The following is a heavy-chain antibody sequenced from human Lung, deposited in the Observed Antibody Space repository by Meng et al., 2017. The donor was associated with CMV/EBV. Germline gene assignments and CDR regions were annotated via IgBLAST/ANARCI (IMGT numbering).Heavy chain of an antibody. V-gene: IGHV4-59*01. CDR3: ARGRAQIGWVDP. CDR2: VFYTGTT. Sequence: SETLSLTCTVSGGSTNSYYWTWIRQAPGKGLEWIGYVFYTGTTKYNPSLKSRVTMSLDTSKSHFSLKLTSVTAADTAIYYCARGRAQIGWVDPWGQGTLVXVSS. CDR1: GGSTNSYY. J-gene: IGHJ5*02. D-gene: IGHD3-16*01.